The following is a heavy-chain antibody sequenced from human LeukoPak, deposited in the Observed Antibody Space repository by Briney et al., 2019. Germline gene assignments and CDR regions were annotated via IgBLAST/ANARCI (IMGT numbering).Heavy chain of an antibody. D-gene: IGHD2-21*02. CDR1: GLMVSHNY. Sequence: PGGSLRLSCAASGLMVSHNYMSWIRQAPGKGLEWVSFINNDGNTYYADSVKGRFTISRDYSENTLYLQMNSLRAEDTAVYYCARGGDPDYWGQGTLVTVSS. CDR2: INNDGNT. CDR3: ARGGDPDY. J-gene: IGHJ4*02. V-gene: IGHV3-53*01.